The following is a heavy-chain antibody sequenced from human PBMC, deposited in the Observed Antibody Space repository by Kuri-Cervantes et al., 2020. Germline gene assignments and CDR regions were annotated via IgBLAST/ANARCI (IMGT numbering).Heavy chain of an antibody. D-gene: IGHD6-13*01. V-gene: IGHV4-34*01. CDR3: ARGRIAPYFDY. CDR1: GGSFSGYY. Sequence: SETLSLTCAVYGGSFSGYYWSWIRQPPGKGLEWIGEINHSGSTNYNPSLKSRVTISVDTSKNQFSLNLSSVTAADTAVYYCARGRIAPYFDYWGQGTLVTVSS. CDR2: INHSGST. J-gene: IGHJ4*02.